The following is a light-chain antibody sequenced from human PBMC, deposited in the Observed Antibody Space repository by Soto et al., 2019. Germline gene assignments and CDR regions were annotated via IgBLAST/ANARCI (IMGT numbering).Light chain of an antibody. CDR2: SNN. CDR1: SSNIGSTT. CDR3: AAWDDSLNGHVV. V-gene: IGLV1-44*01. Sequence: QSVLTQPPSASGTPVQRVTISCSGSSSNIGSTTVNWYQQLPGTAPKLLIYSNNQRPSGVPDRFSGSKSGTSASLAISGLQSEDEADYYCAAWDDSLNGHVVFGGGTKLTVL. J-gene: IGLJ2*01.